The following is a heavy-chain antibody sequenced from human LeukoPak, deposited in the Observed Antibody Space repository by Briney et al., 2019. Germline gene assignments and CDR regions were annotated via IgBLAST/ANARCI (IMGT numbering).Heavy chain of an antibody. CDR3: IRDVSSRDDSGVYHY. V-gene: IGHV4-4*07. CDR1: GASVTAHH. CDR2: VHFSGST. D-gene: IGHD2-15*01. J-gene: IGHJ4*02. Sequence: SETLSLTCAVSGASVTAHHWAWIRQPAGKGLEWVGRVHFSGSTNYNPSLRSRVAISLDKSKNELSLTLKSVSAADTAVYYCIRDVSSRDDSGVYHYWGRGVLVTVSS.